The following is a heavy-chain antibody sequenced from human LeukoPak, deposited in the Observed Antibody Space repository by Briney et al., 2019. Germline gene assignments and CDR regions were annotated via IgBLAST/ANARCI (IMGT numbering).Heavy chain of an antibody. D-gene: IGHD4-17*01. Sequence: GGSLRLSCAASGFTFSNYWMHWVRPAPGKGLVWVSRINSDGGRTNDADSVMGRFTISRDKAKNTVSLQMNSLRAEETAVYYCTFSSNGDHVGVDGFDIWGQGTMVTVSS. CDR2: INSDGGRT. J-gene: IGHJ3*02. CDR1: GFTFSNYW. CDR3: TFSSNGDHVGVDGFDI. V-gene: IGHV3-74*01.